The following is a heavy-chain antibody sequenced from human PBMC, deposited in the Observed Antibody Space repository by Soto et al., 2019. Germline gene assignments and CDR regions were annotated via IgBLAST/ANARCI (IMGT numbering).Heavy chain of an antibody. CDR1: GFTFSSYS. D-gene: IGHD6-13*01. V-gene: IGHV3-48*04. CDR3: ARDSPVAAADY. CDR2: ISSSSTI. Sequence: GGSLRLSCAASGFTFSSYSMNWVRQAPGKGLEWVSYISSSSTIYYADSVKGRFTISRDNAKNSLYLQMNSLRAEDTAVYYCARDSPVAAADYWGQGTLVTVSS. J-gene: IGHJ4*02.